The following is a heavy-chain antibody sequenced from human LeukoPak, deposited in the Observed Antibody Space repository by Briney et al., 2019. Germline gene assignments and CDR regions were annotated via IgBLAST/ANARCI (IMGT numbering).Heavy chain of an antibody. Sequence: GGSLRLSCAASGFTFSSYGMHWVRQAPGKGLEWVANIEPDGREKYYVDSVKGRFTASRDNKKESVYLLMTSLRVEDTAVYYCARVYYYGMDVWGQGTTVTVSS. CDR3: ARVYYYGMDV. V-gene: IGHV3-7*04. CDR2: IEPDGREK. J-gene: IGHJ6*02. CDR1: GFTFSSYG. D-gene: IGHD3-10*01.